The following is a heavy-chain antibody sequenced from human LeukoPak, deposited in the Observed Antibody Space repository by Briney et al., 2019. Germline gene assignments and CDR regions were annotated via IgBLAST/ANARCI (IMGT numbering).Heavy chain of an antibody. D-gene: IGHD2-15*01. CDR2: ISYDGSNK. Sequence: GGSLRLPCAASGFTFSSYAMHWVRQAPGKGLEWVAVISYDGSNKYYADSVKGRFTISRDNSKNTLYLQMNSLRAEDTAVYYCARTYCSGGSCYRLYYYYGMDVWGQGTTVTVSS. CDR3: ARTYCSGGSCYRLYYYYGMDV. J-gene: IGHJ6*02. V-gene: IGHV3-30*04. CDR1: GFTFSSYA.